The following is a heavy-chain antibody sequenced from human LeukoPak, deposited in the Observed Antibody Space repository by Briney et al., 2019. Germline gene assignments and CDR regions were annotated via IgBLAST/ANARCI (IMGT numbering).Heavy chain of an antibody. CDR3: ASQVLRFHYYYYGMDV. J-gene: IGHJ6*02. V-gene: IGHV4-34*01. CDR1: GGSFSGYY. D-gene: IGHD3-3*01. Sequence: SETLSLTCAVYGGSFSGYYWSWIRQPPGKGLEWIGEINHSGSTYYNPSLKSRVTISVDTSKNQFSLKLSSVTAADTAVYYCASQVLRFHYYYYGMDVWGQGTTVTVSS. CDR2: INHSGST.